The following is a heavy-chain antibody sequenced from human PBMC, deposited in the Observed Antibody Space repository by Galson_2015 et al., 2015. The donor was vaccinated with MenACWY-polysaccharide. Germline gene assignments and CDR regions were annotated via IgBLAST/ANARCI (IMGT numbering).Heavy chain of an antibody. CDR2: ISGSGGST. CDR3: AKVPGAVDTVMVRYTVVTFFDY. Sequence: SLRLSCAASGFTFSSYAMSWVRQAPGKELEWVSAISGSGGSTYYADSVKGRFTISRDNSKNTLYLQMNSLRAEDTAVYYCAKVPGAVDTVMVRYTVVTFFDYWGQGTLVTVSS. J-gene: IGHJ4*02. CDR1: GFTFSSYA. V-gene: IGHV3-23*01. D-gene: IGHD5-18*01.